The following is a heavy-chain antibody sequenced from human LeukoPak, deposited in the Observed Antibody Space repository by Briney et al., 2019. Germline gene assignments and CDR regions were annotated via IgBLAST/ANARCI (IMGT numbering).Heavy chain of an antibody. CDR1: GFTFSSYA. V-gene: IGHV3-23*01. J-gene: IGHJ3*01. D-gene: IGHD3-3*01. CDR2: ISGSGSST. Sequence: GGSLRLSCAASGFTFSSYAMSWARQAPGKGLEWVSAISGSGSSTYYADSVKGRFTISRDNSKNTLYLQMNSLRAEDTALYFCARRLSLRFDAFAVWGPGTVVTVSS. CDR3: ARRLSLRFDAFAV.